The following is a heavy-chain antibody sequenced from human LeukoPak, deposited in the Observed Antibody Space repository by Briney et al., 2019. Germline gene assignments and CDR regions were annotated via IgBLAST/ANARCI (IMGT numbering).Heavy chain of an antibody. CDR1: GFTFSSYG. D-gene: IGHD3-9*01. CDR2: ISYDGSNK. CDR3: AKVLLRYFDWLLSRSGTFDI. J-gene: IGHJ3*02. V-gene: IGHV3-30*18. Sequence: GGSLRLSCAASGFTFSSYGMHWVRQAPGKGLEWVAVISYDGSNKYYADSVKGRFTISRDNSKNTLYLQMNSLRAEDTAVYYCAKVLLRYFDWLLSRSGTFDIWGQGTMVTVSS.